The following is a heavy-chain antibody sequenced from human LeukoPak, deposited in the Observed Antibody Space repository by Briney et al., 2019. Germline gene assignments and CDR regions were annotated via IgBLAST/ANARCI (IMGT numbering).Heavy chain of an antibody. CDR3: VLPRSRGYFDWLPRETMRTDDAFDI. CDR2: IRQDGSEK. V-gene: IGHV3-7*01. CDR1: GFTFSSYW. Sequence: GGSLRLSCAASGFTFSSYWMHWVRQAPGKGLEWVANIRQDGSEKYYVDSVKGRFTNSRDNAKNSLYLQMNSLRAEDTAVYYCVLPRSRGYFDWLPRETMRTDDAFDIWGQGTMVTVSS. J-gene: IGHJ3*02. D-gene: IGHD3-9*01.